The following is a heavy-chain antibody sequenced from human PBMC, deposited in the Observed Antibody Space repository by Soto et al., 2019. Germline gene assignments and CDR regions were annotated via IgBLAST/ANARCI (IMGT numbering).Heavy chain of an antibody. CDR1: GFSLSNARMG. CDR3: ARIRLYGDYEGYYFDY. CDR2: IFSNDEK. J-gene: IGHJ4*02. Sequence: QVTLKESGPVLVKPTETLTLTCTVSGFSLSNARMGVSWIRQPPGKALEWLAHIFSNDEKSYSTSRKSRLTISKDTSKSQVVLTMTNMDPVDTATYYCARIRLYGDYEGYYFDYWGQGTLVTVSS. V-gene: IGHV2-26*01. D-gene: IGHD4-17*01.